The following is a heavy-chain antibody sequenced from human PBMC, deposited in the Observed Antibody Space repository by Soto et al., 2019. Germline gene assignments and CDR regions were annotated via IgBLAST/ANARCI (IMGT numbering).Heavy chain of an antibody. V-gene: IGHV1-18*01. CDR1: GYTFTSYG. Sequence: ASVKVSCKASGYTFTSYGISWVRQAPGQGLEWMGWISAYNGNTNYAQKLQGRVTMTTDTSTSTAYMDLRSLRSDDTAVYYFARVGGSVVPAAMVYYYGMDVWGQGTTVTVSS. J-gene: IGHJ6*02. CDR2: ISAYNGNT. CDR3: ARVGGSVVPAAMVYYYGMDV. D-gene: IGHD2-2*01.